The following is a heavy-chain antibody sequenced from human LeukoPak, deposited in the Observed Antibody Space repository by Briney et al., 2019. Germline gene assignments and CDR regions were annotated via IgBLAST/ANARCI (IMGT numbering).Heavy chain of an antibody. CDR3: ASWARAAADHDY. J-gene: IGHJ4*02. D-gene: IGHD6-13*01. V-gene: IGHV1-2*06. CDR2: INSITGGT. CDR1: GYTFTGYY. Sequence: ASVKDSCMASGYTFTGYYMYWVRQAPGQGLAWMGQINSITGGTNYAQKFQGRVTMTRNTSISTAYMELSRLRSDDAAVYYCASWARAAADHDYWGQGTLVTVSS.